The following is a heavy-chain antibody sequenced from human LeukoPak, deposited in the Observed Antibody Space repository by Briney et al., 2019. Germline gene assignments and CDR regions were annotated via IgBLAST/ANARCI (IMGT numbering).Heavy chain of an antibody. J-gene: IGHJ6*02. Sequence: GGSLRLSCAASGFTFSDYYMSWIRQAPGKGLEWVSYISTSSSYTNYADSVKGRFTISRDNAKNSLYLQMNSLRAEDTAVYYCARVGGSGSYSYYGMDVWGQGTTVIVSS. V-gene: IGHV3-11*05. CDR1: GFTFSDYY. D-gene: IGHD3-10*01. CDR2: ISTSSSYT. CDR3: ARVGGSGSYSYYGMDV.